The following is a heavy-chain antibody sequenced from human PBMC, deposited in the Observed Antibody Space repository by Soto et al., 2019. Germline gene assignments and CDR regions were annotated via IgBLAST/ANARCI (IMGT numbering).Heavy chain of an antibody. V-gene: IGHV1-2*02. Sequence: GASVKVSCKASGNTFTGYFMHCVRQAPGQGLEWMGWINPNNGDTNYAQKFQGRVTMTRATSISTAYMELSSLISDDTAVYYCARVKNYYITTGPLDSWGQGTLVTVSS. D-gene: IGHD3-22*01. CDR3: ARVKNYYITTGPLDS. CDR2: INPNNGDT. CDR1: GNTFTGYF. J-gene: IGHJ4*02.